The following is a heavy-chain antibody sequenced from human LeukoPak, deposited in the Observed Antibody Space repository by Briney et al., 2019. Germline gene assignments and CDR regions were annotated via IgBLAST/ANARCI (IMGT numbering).Heavy chain of an antibody. CDR2: IYPGDSDT. V-gene: IGHV5-51*01. Sequence: GESLKISCKGSGYSFTSYRIGWVRQMPGKGLEWMGIIYPGDSDTRYSPSFQGQVTISADKSISTAYLQWGSLKASDTAMYYCARHRRSGYYYYYYMDVWGKGTTVTVSS. CDR3: ARHRRSGYYYYYYMDV. J-gene: IGHJ6*03. CDR1: GYSFTSYR.